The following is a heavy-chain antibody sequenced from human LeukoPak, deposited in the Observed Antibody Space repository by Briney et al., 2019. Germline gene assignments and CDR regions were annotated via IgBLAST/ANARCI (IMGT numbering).Heavy chain of an antibody. D-gene: IGHD3-16*02. Sequence: SVKVSCXASGGTFSSYTISWVRQALGQGLEWMARIIPILGIANYAQKFQGRVTITADKSTSTAYMELSSLRSEDTAVYYCAREADVWGSYRYDYWGQGTLVTVSS. CDR3: AREADVWGSYRYDY. J-gene: IGHJ4*02. CDR1: GGTFSSYT. CDR2: IIPILGIA. V-gene: IGHV1-69*04.